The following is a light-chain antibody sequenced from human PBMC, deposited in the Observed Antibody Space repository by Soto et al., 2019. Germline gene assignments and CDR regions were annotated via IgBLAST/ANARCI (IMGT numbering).Light chain of an antibody. CDR3: QQYGSSPWT. Sequence: EIVLTQSPATLSLSPGERATLSCRASQGVSSYLAWYQHIPGRAPRLLIFDASKRATGIPARFSGSGSGTDFTLTISSLEPEDFAVYYCQQYGSSPWTFGQGTKVDIK. CDR2: DAS. J-gene: IGKJ1*01. CDR1: QGVSSY. V-gene: IGKV3-11*01.